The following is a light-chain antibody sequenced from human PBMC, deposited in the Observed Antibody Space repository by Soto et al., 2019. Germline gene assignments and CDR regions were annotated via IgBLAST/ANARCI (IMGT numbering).Light chain of an antibody. V-gene: IGLV2-23*02. CDR2: EVG. CDR1: NIDVGNYDL. J-gene: IGLJ1*01. Sequence: QSALTQPASVSGSPGQSITISCSGTNIDVGNYDLVSWYQQHPGKAPKLMLYEVGSRPSGVSYRFSGSKSGNTASLTISELQAEDEADYYCCSYACSGEVFGTRTKLTVL. CDR3: CSYACSGEV.